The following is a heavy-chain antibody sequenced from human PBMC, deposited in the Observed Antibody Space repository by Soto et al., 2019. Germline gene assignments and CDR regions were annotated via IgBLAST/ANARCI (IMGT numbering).Heavy chain of an antibody. Sequence: QVQLVESGGGVVQPGRSLRLSCAASGFTFSSYAMHWVRQAPGKGLEWVAVISYDGSNKYYADSVKGRFTISRDNSKNTLNLQMNSLRAEDTAVYYCARGVAWAWGQGTLVTVSS. V-gene: IGHV3-30-3*01. D-gene: IGHD7-27*01. CDR1: GFTFSSYA. CDR3: ARGVAWA. J-gene: IGHJ5*02. CDR2: ISYDGSNK.